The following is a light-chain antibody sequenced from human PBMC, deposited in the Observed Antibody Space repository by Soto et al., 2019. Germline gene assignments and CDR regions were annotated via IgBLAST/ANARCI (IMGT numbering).Light chain of an antibody. J-gene: IGLJ1*01. Sequence: QSVLTQPPSVSGAPGQRVTISCTGSSSNIGAGYDVHWYQQLPGTAPKLLIYGNSNRPSRVPDRFSGSKSGTSASLAITGLQAEDEADYYCQSYDSSLSDVFGTGTKVTVL. CDR1: SSNIGAGYD. V-gene: IGLV1-40*01. CDR3: QSYDSSLSDV. CDR2: GNS.